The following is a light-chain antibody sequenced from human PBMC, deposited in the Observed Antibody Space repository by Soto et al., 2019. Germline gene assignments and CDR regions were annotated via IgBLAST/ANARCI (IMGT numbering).Light chain of an antibody. V-gene: IGLV2-18*01. J-gene: IGLJ1*01. Sequence: QSVLTQPASLSGSPGQSVTISCTGTSTDVVSYNRVSWYQQPPGTAPKLIIYEASNRPSGVPDRFSGSKSGNTASLTISGLQAADEADYYCSLYTSENTYVFGTGTKVTVL. CDR2: EAS. CDR1: STDVVSYNR. CDR3: SLYTSENTYV.